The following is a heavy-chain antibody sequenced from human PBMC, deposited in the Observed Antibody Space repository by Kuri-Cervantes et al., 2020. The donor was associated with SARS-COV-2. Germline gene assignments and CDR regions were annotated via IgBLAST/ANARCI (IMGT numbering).Heavy chain of an antibody. V-gene: IGHV5-51*01. CDR3: ARSGYTVVTPDY. D-gene: IGHD4-23*01. CDR2: IYPGDSDT. Sequence: KVSCKGSGYSFTSYWIGWVRQILGKGLEWMGIIYPGDSDTRYSPSFQGQVTISADKSISTAYLQWSSLKASDTAMYYCARSGYTVVTPDYWGQGTLVTVSS. J-gene: IGHJ4*02. CDR1: GYSFTSYW.